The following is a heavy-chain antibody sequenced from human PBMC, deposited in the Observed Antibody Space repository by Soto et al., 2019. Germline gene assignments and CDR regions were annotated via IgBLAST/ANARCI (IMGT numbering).Heavy chain of an antibody. J-gene: IGHJ6*02. CDR1: GGSISSGGYY. D-gene: IGHD3-3*01. CDR3: ARGVDYDFWSGPPDYGMDV. V-gene: IGHV4-31*03. CDR2: IYYSGST. Sequence: SETLSLTCTVSGGSISSGGYYWSWIRQHPGKGLEWIGYIYYSGSTYYNPSLKSRVTISVDTSKNQFSLKLSSVTAADTAVYYCARGVDYDFWSGPPDYGMDVWGQGTTVTVSS.